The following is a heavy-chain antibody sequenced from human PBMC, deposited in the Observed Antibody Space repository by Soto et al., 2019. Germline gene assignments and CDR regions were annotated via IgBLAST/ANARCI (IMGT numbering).Heavy chain of an antibody. J-gene: IGHJ5*02. D-gene: IGHD2-2*01. Sequence: ASVKVSCKVSGYTLTELSMHWVRQAPGKGLEWMGGFDPEDGETIYAQKFQGRVTMTEDTSTDTAYMELSSLRSEDTAVYYCATRPPWIVVVPAVSWFDPWGQGTLVTVSS. V-gene: IGHV1-24*01. CDR2: FDPEDGET. CDR1: GYTLTELS. CDR3: ATRPPWIVVVPAVSWFDP.